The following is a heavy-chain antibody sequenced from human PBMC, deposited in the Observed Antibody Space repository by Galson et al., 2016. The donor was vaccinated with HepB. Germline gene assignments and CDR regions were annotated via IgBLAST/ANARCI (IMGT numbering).Heavy chain of an antibody. Sequence: SLRLSCAASGFTFSGYPMSWFRQAPGKGPEWISVIRSESYGATTDYVASVQCRFTISKDDFGSLVYLQMTSLTPEDTAVYYCSSGSPYEQWLLAGHFDSWGRGTLVTVSS. D-gene: IGHD6-19*01. CDR3: SSGSPYEQWLLAGHFDS. J-gene: IGHJ4*02. CDR1: GFTFSGYP. CDR2: IRSESYGATT. V-gene: IGHV3-49*03.